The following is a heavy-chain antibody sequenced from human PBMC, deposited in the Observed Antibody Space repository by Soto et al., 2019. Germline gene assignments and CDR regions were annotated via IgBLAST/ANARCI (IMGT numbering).Heavy chain of an antibody. CDR3: AKQGEAVAGTPFDYYYYMDV. D-gene: IGHD6-19*01. Sequence: GGSLRLSCAASGFTFSSYAMSWVRQAPGKGLEWVSAISGSGGSTYYADSVKGRFTISRDNSKNTLYLQMNSLRAEDTAVYYCAKQGEAVAGTPFDYYYYMDVWGKGTTVTVSS. J-gene: IGHJ6*03. V-gene: IGHV3-23*01. CDR1: GFTFSSYA. CDR2: ISGSGGST.